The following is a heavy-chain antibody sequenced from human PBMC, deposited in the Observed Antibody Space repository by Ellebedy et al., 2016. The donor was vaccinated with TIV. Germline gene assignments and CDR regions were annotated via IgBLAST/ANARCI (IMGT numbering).Heavy chain of an antibody. CDR2: INPNSGGT. J-gene: IGHJ5*02. Sequence: ASVKVSXXASGYTFTGYYMHWVRQAPGQGLEWMGWINPNSGGTNYAQKFQGWVTMTRDTSISTAYMELSRLRSDDTAVYYCARGPLLGYCSGGSCYTLTRYNWFDPWGQGTLVTVSS. CDR1: GYTFTGYY. D-gene: IGHD2-15*01. V-gene: IGHV1-2*04. CDR3: ARGPLLGYCSGGSCYTLTRYNWFDP.